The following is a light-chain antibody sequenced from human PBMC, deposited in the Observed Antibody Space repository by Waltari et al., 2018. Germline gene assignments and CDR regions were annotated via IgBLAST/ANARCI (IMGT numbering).Light chain of an antibody. V-gene: IGLV3-1*01. CDR1: KLGDND. CDR3: QAWDSSSTVV. J-gene: IGLJ2*01. CDR2: QDN. Sequence: SYELTQPPSVSVSPGQTASITCSGDKLGDNDPCWYQQKPGQSPVLVIYQDNKRPSGIPERFSGSNSGNTATLTISGTQAMDEADYYCQAWDSSSTVVFGGGTKLTVL.